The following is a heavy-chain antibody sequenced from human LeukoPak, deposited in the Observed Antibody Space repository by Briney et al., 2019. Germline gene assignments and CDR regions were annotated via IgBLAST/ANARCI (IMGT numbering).Heavy chain of an antibody. D-gene: IGHD6-19*01. J-gene: IGHJ4*02. CDR3: ARGGWYVDY. CDR1: GGSINNHY. Sequence: SETLFLTCTVSGGSINNHYWSWIRQPPGKGLEWIGYIYSSGSTNYNPSLKSRVTMSVDTSKNQFSLKLSSVTAADTAVYYCARGGWYVDYWGQGTLATVSS. V-gene: IGHV4-4*09. CDR2: IYSSGST.